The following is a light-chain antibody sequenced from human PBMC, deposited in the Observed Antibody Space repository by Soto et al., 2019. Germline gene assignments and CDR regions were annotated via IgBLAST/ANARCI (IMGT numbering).Light chain of an antibody. CDR2: ATS. CDR3: QQSYSTPYT. Sequence: DMEMTQSPSSPSASVGDRVTITCRARQSIGNFLHWYQQQPGKAPRLLIYATSSLQSGVPSRFSGSGSGTDFTLTISSLQPEDFATYYCQQSYSTPYTFGQGTKLEI. V-gene: IGKV1-39*01. J-gene: IGKJ2*01. CDR1: QSIGNF.